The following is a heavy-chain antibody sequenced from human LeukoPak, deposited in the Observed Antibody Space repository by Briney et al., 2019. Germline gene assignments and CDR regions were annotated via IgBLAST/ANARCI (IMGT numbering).Heavy chain of an antibody. D-gene: IGHD5-24*01. CDR1: GFTFSSYG. J-gene: IGHJ4*02. Sequence: PGGTLRLSCAASGFTFSSYGMSWVRQAPGKGLEWVSAISGSGGSTYYADSVKGRFTISRDNSKNTLYLQMNSLRAEDTAVYYCARGDGYTSYFDYWGQGALVTVSS. CDR2: ISGSGGST. V-gene: IGHV3-23*01. CDR3: ARGDGYTSYFDY.